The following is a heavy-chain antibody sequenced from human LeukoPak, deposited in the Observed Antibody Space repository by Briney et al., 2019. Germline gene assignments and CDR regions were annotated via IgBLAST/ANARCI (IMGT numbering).Heavy chain of an antibody. CDR3: ARDLRGPRDS. J-gene: IGHJ4*02. D-gene: IGHD3-10*01. CDR2: INTGGSIR. V-gene: IGHV3-74*01. CDR1: GFTFSNYW. Sequence: GGSLRVSCAASGFTFSNYWMHWVRQVPGKGLVWVSNINTGGSIRNYADSVKGRFTISRDNAKETLYLQMDRLRAEDTAVYYCARDLRGPRDSWGQGTLVIVSS.